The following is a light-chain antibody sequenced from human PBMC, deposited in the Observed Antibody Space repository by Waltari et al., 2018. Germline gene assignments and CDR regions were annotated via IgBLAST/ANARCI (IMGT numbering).Light chain of an antibody. Sequence: DIQMTQSPSTLSASVGDRVIFSCRASQSISKWLAWYQQKTGKAPKLLIYKASTLERGVPSSFSGSGSGTEFTLTISSLQPEDFATYYCQQYNSYSLLSFGGGTKVEIK. V-gene: IGKV1-5*03. CDR3: QQYNSYSLLS. CDR1: QSISKW. J-gene: IGKJ4*01. CDR2: KAS.